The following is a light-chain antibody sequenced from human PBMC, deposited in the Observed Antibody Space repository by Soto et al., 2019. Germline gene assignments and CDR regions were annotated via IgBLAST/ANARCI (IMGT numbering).Light chain of an antibody. CDR2: GAS. V-gene: IGKV1-39*01. J-gene: IGKJ5*01. CDR3: QQNYNMTRT. CDR1: QSISIY. Sequence: IQLTQSPSSLSASVGDRVTITCRASQSISIYVNWYQQQPGRAPKFLIFGASTLQRGVPSRFSGSGSGTDSSLTISSLQPEDFATYYCQQNYNMTRTFGQGTRLEIK.